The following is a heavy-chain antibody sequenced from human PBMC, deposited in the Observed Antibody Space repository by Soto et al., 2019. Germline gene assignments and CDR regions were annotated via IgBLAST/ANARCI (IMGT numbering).Heavy chain of an antibody. CDR3: ARAFPPDCSSTSCYEGMDV. CDR1: GYTFTGYY. Sequence: ASVKVSFKASGYTFTGYYMHWLRQAPGQGLEWMGWINPNSGGTNYAQKFQGWVTMTRDTSISTAYMELSRLRSDDTAVYYCARAFPPDCSSTSCYEGMDVWGQGTTVTVSS. V-gene: IGHV1-2*04. J-gene: IGHJ6*02. D-gene: IGHD2-2*01. CDR2: INPNSGGT.